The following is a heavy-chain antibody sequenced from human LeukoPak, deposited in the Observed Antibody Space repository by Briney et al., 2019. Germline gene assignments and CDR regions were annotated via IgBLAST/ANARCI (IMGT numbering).Heavy chain of an antibody. D-gene: IGHD5-18*01. J-gene: IGHJ5*02. CDR3: ARAIVDTAMEHNWFDP. Sequence: PSETLSLTCTVSGDSISSYYWSWIRQPPGKGLEWIGYIYYSGSTNYNPSLKSRVTISVDTSKNQFSLKLSSVTAADTAVYYCARAIVDTAMEHNWFDPWGQGTLVTVSS. CDR1: GDSISSYY. V-gene: IGHV4-59*01. CDR2: IYYSGST.